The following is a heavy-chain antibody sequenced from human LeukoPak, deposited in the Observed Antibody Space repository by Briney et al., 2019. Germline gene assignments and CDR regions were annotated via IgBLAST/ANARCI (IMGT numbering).Heavy chain of an antibody. CDR3: ARGGAVGPNPYYSDY. CDR2: IRSSGSTI. D-gene: IGHD2-2*01. V-gene: IGHV3-48*02. J-gene: IGHJ4*02. CDR1: GFTFSSYA. Sequence: PGGSLRLSCAASGFTFSSYAMNWVRQAPGEGLEWISYIRSSGSTIYYADSVKGRFTISRDNANNSLYLQMNSLRDEDTAVYYCARGGAVGPNPYYSDYWGQGTLVTVSS.